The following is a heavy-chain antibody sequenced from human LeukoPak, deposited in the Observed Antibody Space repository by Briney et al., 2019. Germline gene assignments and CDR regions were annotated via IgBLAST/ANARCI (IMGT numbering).Heavy chain of an antibody. Sequence: ASVKVSCRASGGTFSSYAISWVRQAPGQGLEWMGRIIPILGIANYAQKFQGRVTITADKSTSTAYMELSSLRSEDTAVYYCARGGYSSGWYGVPKYWGQGTLVTVSS. CDR1: GGTFSSYA. CDR3: ARGGYSSGWYGVPKY. J-gene: IGHJ4*02. V-gene: IGHV1-69*04. D-gene: IGHD6-19*01. CDR2: IIPILGIA.